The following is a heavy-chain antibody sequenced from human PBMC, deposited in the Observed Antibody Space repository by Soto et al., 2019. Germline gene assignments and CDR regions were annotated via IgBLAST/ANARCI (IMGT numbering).Heavy chain of an antibody. CDR1: GGSFSGYY. J-gene: IGHJ5*02. CDR3: ARGRGYCSSTSCSSPYSSSWYWFDP. CDR2: INHSGST. V-gene: IGHV4-34*01. Sequence: SETLSLTCAVYGGSFSGYYWSWIRQPPGKGLEWIGEINHSGSTNYNPSLKSRATISVDTSKNQFSLKLSSVTAADTAVYYCARGRGYCSSTSCSSPYSSSWYWFDPWGQGTLVTVSS. D-gene: IGHD2-2*01.